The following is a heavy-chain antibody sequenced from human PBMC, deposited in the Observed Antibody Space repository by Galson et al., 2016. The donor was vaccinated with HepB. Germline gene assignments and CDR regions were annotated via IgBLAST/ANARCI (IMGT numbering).Heavy chain of an antibody. D-gene: IGHD5-24*01. CDR3: ARPRRWPQYYYGLDV. Sequence: SLRLSCAASGFTFSTYAMHWVRQAPGKGLEWVAVISYDGSHKHYRDSVKGRFTISRDNSKNTLYLQMNSLRREDTAVYYCARPRRWPQYYYGLDVWGQGPRSPSP. CDR2: ISYDGSHK. V-gene: IGHV3-30-3*01. CDR1: GFTFSTYA. J-gene: IGHJ6*02.